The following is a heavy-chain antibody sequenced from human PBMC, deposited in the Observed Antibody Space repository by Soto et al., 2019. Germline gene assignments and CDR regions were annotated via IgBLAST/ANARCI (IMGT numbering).Heavy chain of an antibody. Sequence: ASVKLYCKACGYTFASCYMHWVRQAPGQGLEWMGIINPSGGSTSYAQKFQGRVTMTRDTSTSTVYMELSSLRSEDTAVYYCARGRDEDIVVVVAAKEFDYWGQGTLVTVSS. CDR3: ARGRDEDIVVVVAAKEFDY. D-gene: IGHD2-15*01. J-gene: IGHJ4*02. CDR2: INPSGGST. V-gene: IGHV1-46*01. CDR1: GYTFASCY.